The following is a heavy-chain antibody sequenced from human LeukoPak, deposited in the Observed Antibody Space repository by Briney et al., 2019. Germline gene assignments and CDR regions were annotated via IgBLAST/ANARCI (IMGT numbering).Heavy chain of an antibody. CDR2: ISGSGDNT. CDR3: AKGSYYDSSGSFYFDY. D-gene: IGHD3-22*01. J-gene: IGHJ4*02. V-gene: IGHV3-23*01. CDR1: GCTFSSYA. Sequence: GGSLRLSCAASGCTFSSYAMSWVRQAPGKGLEWVSGISGSGDNTYYADSVKGRFTISRDNSKNTLYVQVNSLGTEDTAAYYCAKGSYYDSSGSFYFDYWGQGTLVTVSS.